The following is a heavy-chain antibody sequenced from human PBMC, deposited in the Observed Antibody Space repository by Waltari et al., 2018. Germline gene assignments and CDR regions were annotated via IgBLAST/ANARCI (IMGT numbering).Heavy chain of an antibody. CDR2: IYPGDSDT. D-gene: IGHD3-10*01. Sequence: EVQLVQSGAEVKKPGASLKIYCKGSGCSFTSYWIGWVRQMPGKGLEWMGIIYPGDSDTRYSPSFQGQVTISADKSISTAYLQWSSLKASDTAMYYCATAPGDFWVLFDYWGQGTLVTVSS. V-gene: IGHV5-51*01. J-gene: IGHJ4*02. CDR3: ATAPGDFWVLFDY. CDR1: GCSFTSYW.